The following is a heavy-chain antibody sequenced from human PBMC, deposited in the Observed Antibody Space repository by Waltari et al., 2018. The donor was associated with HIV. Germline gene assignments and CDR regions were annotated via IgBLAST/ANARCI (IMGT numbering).Heavy chain of an antibody. CDR1: VSSFNDYY. Sequence: QQHLQQWAAVLVNPSETLSPTCAAYVSSFNDYYETWIRQSPGKGLEWIGEITHLRRANAKSSLRGRVTMSVKPAKNQFSLKLFSVPAADTAVYYCARGTTGLRLPRRYFDYWGQGTLVAVSS. D-gene: IGHD1-1*01. CDR3: ARGTTGLRLPRRYFDY. CDR2: ITHLRRA. J-gene: IGHJ4*02. V-gene: IGHV4-34*01.